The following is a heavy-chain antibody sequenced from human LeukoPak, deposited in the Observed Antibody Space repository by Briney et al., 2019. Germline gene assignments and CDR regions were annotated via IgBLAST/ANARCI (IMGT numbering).Heavy chain of an antibody. CDR2: INPSCGRT. CDR3: ARGGVAASGASDI. J-gene: IGHJ3*02. D-gene: IGHD6-13*01. V-gene: IGHV1-46*01. CDR1: GYTFTSFY. Sequence: ASVKVSRKASGYTFTSFYMHWVRPARAQGFEWRGIINPSCGRTSCAQKFRDRVTVTRDTPTSTLYMELRSLRSEDTAVYYCARGGVAASGASDIWGQGTMVTVSS.